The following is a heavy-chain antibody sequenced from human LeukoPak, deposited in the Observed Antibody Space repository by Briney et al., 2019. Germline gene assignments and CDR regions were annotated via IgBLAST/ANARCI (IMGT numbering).Heavy chain of an antibody. CDR3: ARGLYSSSCL. V-gene: IGHV4-34*01. CDR2: INHSGST. Sequence: KPSETLSLTCAVYGGSFSGYYWSWIRQPPGKGLEWIGEINHSGSTNYHPSLKSRVTISVDTSKNQFSLKLSSVTAADTAVYYCARGLYSSSCLWGQGTLVTVSS. D-gene: IGHD6-13*01. J-gene: IGHJ4*02. CDR1: GGSFSGYY.